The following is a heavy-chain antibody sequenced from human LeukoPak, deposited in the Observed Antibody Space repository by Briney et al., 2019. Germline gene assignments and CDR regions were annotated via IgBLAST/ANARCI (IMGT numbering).Heavy chain of an antibody. V-gene: IGHV3-21*01. CDR1: GFTFSSYT. J-gene: IGHJ4*02. Sequence: GGSLRLSCAASGFTFSSYTTNWVRQAPGKGLEWVSSISGGSTYTFYADSVMGRFTISRDNAKNSLYLHMSSLRAEDTAVYYCARVRDLYRDYWGQGILVTVSS. CDR2: ISGGSTYT. D-gene: IGHD5-12*01. CDR3: ARVRDLYRDY.